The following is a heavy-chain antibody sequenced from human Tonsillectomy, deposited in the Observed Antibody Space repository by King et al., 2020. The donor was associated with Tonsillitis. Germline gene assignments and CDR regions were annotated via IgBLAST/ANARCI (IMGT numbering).Heavy chain of an antibody. Sequence: QLQESGPGLVKPSGTLSLTCAVSGGSISSSNWWSWVRQPPGKGLVGIGEIYHSGSTNCNPSLTSRVTISVDKSKNQFSLKLSSVTAADTAVYYCARDVWSGYYNWFDPWGQGTLVTVSS. J-gene: IGHJ5*02. D-gene: IGHD3-3*01. V-gene: IGHV4-4*02. CDR2: IYHSGST. CDR1: GGSISSSNW. CDR3: ARDVWSGYYNWFDP.